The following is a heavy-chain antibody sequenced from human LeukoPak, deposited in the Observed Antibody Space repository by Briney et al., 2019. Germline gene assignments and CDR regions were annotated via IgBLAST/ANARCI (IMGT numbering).Heavy chain of an antibody. D-gene: IGHD3-22*01. Sequence: ASVKVSCKASGGTFSSYAISWVRQAPGQGLEWMGGIIPIFGTANYAQKFQGRVTITADESTSTAYMELSSLRSEDTAVYYCARDSHKQDYDSSARAEYFQHWGQGTLVTVSS. J-gene: IGHJ1*01. CDR2: IIPIFGTA. V-gene: IGHV1-69*13. CDR1: GGTFSSYA. CDR3: ARDSHKQDYDSSARAEYFQH.